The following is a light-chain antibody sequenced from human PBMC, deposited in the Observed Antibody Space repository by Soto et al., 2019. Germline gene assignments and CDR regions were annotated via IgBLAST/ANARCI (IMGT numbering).Light chain of an antibody. CDR2: AAT. Sequence: DIEMTQTPSFLWASLGDRVTITCRASQGISSWLAWYQQKPGKAPKLLIYAATILQSGVPSRFSGSESGTDFSLTVSSLQPEDFATYFCQQSSDLPLTFGGGTKVDI. CDR3: QQSSDLPLT. J-gene: IGKJ4*01. CDR1: QGISSW. V-gene: IGKV1-12*01.